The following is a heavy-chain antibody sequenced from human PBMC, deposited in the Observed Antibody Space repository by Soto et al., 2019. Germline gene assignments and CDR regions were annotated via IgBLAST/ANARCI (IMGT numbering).Heavy chain of an antibody. J-gene: IGHJ3*02. CDR2: INPSGGST. CDR3: ARRRAVMKDAFDI. V-gene: IGHV1-46*03. CDR1: GYTFTSYY. Sequence: QVQLVQSGAEVKKPGASVKVSCKASGYTFTSYYMHWVRQAPGQGLEWMGIINPSGGSTSYAQKFKGRVTMTRDTSTSTVYMELSSLRSEDTAVYYCARRRAVMKDAFDIWGQGTMVTVSS.